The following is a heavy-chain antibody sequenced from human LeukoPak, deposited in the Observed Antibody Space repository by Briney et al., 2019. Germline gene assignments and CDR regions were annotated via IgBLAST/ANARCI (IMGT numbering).Heavy chain of an antibody. CDR3: ARDFRIRGAVNWFDP. D-gene: IGHD1-26*01. V-gene: IGHV3-48*03. J-gene: IGHJ5*02. CDR1: GFTFSSYE. Sequence: GGSLRLSCAASGFTFSSYEMNWVRQAPGKGLEWVSYISSSGSTIYYADSVKGRFTISRDNAKNSLYLQMNSLRAEDTAVYYCARDFRIRGAVNWFDPWGQGTLVTVSS. CDR2: ISSSGSTI.